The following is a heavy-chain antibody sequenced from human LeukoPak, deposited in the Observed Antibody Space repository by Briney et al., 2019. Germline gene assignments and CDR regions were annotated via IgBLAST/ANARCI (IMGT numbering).Heavy chain of an antibody. Sequence: GASVKVSCKASGGTFSSYAISWVRQAPGQGLEWMGRIIPILGIANYAQKFQGRVTITADESTSTAYMELSSLRSEDTAVYYCAREVWGKTGETWGQGTLVTVSS. D-gene: IGHD1-1*01. CDR1: GGTFSSYA. CDR3: AREVWGKTGET. V-gene: IGHV1-69*04. J-gene: IGHJ5*02. CDR2: IIPILGIA.